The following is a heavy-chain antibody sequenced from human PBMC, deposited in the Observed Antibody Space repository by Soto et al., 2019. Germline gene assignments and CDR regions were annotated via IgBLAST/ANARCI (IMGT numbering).Heavy chain of an antibody. Sequence: TLSLTCACSGGSITNTDWCNLVRQPPGMGLEWVGDISLSGNTNYNPSLECRAAISLDKYRNHFSLILNSVTAADTAVYYCAYRGSSGNFWGQGKMLNVS. CDR3: AYRGSSGNF. CDR2: ISLSGNT. V-gene: IGHV4-4*02. D-gene: IGHD3-22*01. J-gene: IGHJ4*02. CDR1: GGSITNTDW.